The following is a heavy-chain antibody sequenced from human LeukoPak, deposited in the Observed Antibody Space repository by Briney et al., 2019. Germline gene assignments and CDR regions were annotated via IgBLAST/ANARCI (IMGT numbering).Heavy chain of an antibody. CDR1: GDSVSSNSAA. Sequence: KPSQTLSLTCAISGDSVSSNSAAWNWIRPSPSRGLEWLGRTYYRSKWYNDYAVSVKSRITINPDTSKNQFSLQLDSVTPEDTAVYYCCHSLSGRTGAFDIWGRGTVVTVSS. D-gene: IGHD2-21*01. CDR3: CHSLSGRTGAFDI. V-gene: IGHV6-1*01. CDR2: TYYRSKWYN. J-gene: IGHJ3*02.